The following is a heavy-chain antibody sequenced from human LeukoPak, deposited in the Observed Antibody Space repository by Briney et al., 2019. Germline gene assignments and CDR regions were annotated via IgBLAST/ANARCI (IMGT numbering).Heavy chain of an antibody. CDR1: GGSISSYY. CDR3: ARHVLVGAISDAFDI. J-gene: IGHJ3*02. D-gene: IGHD1-26*01. V-gene: IGHV4-4*07. CDR2: IYTSGST. Sequence: SETLSLTCTVSGGSISSYYWSWIRQPAGKGLEWIGRIYTSGSTNYNPSLKSRVTMSVDTSKNQFSLKLSSVTAADTAVYYCARHVLVGAISDAFDIWGQGTMVTVSS.